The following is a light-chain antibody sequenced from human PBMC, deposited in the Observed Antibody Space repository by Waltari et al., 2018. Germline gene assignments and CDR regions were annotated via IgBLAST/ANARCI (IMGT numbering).Light chain of an antibody. V-gene: IGKV3-11*01. CDR2: DAS. CDR1: KCVSSY. J-gene: IGKJ4*01. CDR3: QQRSDWLLT. Sequence: EIVLTQFPATLSLPPGDRSPFSFRASKCVSSYLAWYQQKSGHAPRLPIYDASNSATGIPARFSGGGSGTDFTLTISSLEPEDFAVYYCQQRSDWLLTFGGGTKVEIK.